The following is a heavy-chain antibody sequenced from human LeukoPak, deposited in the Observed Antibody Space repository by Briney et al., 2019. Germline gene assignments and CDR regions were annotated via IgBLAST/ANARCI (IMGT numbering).Heavy chain of an antibody. CDR2: IYTSGST. CDR1: GGSISSSSYY. V-gene: IGHV4-61*02. D-gene: IGHD6-19*01. J-gene: IGHJ4*02. Sequence: PSETLSLTCTVSGGSISSSSYYWSWIRQPAGKGLEWIGRIYTSGSTNYNPSLKSRVTMSVDTSKNQFSLKLSSVTAADTAVYYCARDSAVAGTGYWGQGTLVTVSS. CDR3: ARDSAVAGTGY.